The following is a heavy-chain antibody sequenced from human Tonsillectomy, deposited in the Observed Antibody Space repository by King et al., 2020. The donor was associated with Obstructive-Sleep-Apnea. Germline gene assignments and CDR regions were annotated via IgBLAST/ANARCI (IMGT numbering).Heavy chain of an antibody. Sequence: VQLVESGAEVKKPGESLKLSCRGSGYSFTNYWIGWVRQMPGKGLEWMGIIYPGDSDTRYSPSFQGQVTISADESISTAYLQWTSLKASDTAMYYCARHSSHYGSSGYYSDYWGQGTLVIVSS. CDR2: IYPGDSDT. CDR1: GYSFTNYW. J-gene: IGHJ4*02. CDR3: ARHSSHYGSSGYYSDY. V-gene: IGHV5-51*01. D-gene: IGHD3-22*01.